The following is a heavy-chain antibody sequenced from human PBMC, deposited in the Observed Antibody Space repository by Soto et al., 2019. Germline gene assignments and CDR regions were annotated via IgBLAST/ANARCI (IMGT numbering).Heavy chain of an antibody. Sequence: GGSLRLSCAASGFTFSSYAMHWVRQAPGKGLEYVSAISSNGGSTYYANSVKGRFTISRDNSKNTLYLQMGSLRAEDMAVYYCARAFGDYGDAFDIWGQGTMVTVS. CDR2: ISSNGGST. J-gene: IGHJ3*02. D-gene: IGHD4-17*01. V-gene: IGHV3-64*01. CDR3: ARAFGDYGDAFDI. CDR1: GFTFSSYA.